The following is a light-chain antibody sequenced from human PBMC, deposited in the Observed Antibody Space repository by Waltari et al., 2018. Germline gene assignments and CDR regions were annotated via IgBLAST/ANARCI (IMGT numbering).Light chain of an antibody. J-gene: IGKJ4*01. V-gene: IGKV1-5*03. CDR2: KVS. CDR3: QQYNKLPVS. Sequence: DIQLTQSPSTLSASVGDRVTITCRASESIKNNLAWYQQKPGKAPKVLVHKVSRLESRVPSRFSGSGYGTEVTVTISRLQPDDFATYYCQQYNKLPVSFGGGTEVEIK. CDR1: ESIKNN.